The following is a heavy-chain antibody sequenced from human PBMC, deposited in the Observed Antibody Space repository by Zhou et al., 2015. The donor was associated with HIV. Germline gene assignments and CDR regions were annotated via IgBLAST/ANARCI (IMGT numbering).Heavy chain of an antibody. CDR3: ARDEFGWGNDADYYYYGMDV. CDR2: IIPILGIA. J-gene: IGHJ6*02. V-gene: IGHV1-69*08. CDR1: GGTFSSYT. Sequence: QVQLVQSGAEVKKPGSSVKVSCKASGGTFSSYTISWVRQAPGQGLEWMGRIIPILGIANYAQKFQGRVTITADKSTSTAYMELSSLRSEDTAVYYCARDEFGWGNDADYYYYGMDVWGQGTTVTVSS. D-gene: IGHD1-1*01.